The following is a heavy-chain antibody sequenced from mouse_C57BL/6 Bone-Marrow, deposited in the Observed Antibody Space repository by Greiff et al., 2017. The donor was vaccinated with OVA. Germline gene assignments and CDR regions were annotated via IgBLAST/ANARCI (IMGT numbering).Heavy chain of an antibody. V-gene: IGHV1-5*01. CDR1: GYTFTSYW. CDR3: TIIYYYGSRGYWYFDV. D-gene: IGHD1-1*01. CDR2: IYPGNSDT. J-gene: IGHJ1*03. Sequence: EVQLQQSGTVLARPGASVKMSCKTSGYTFTSYWMHWVKQRPGQGLEWIGAIYPGNSDTSYNQKFKGKAKLTAVTSASTAYMELSSLTNEDSAVYYCTIIYYYGSRGYWYFDVWGTGTTVTVSS.